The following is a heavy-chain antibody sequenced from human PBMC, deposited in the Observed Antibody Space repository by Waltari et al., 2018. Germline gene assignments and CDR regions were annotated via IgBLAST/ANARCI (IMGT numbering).Heavy chain of an antibody. CDR1: GDSVSMYGAA. D-gene: IGHD3-10*01. CDR3: ASGRDSAFDI. CDR2: AYYRSKWSN. V-gene: IGHV6-1*01. Sequence: QVQLQQSGPGLVKPSQTLSLTCAIPGDSVSMYGAAWNWIRQSPSRGLEWLGRAYYRSKWSNDYAVSVKSRITINPDTSKNQFSLQLHSVTPDDTAVYYCASGRDSAFDIWGQGTIVTVSS. J-gene: IGHJ3*02.